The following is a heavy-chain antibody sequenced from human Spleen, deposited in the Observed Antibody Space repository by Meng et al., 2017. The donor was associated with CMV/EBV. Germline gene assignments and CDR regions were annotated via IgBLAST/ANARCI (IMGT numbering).Heavy chain of an antibody. CDR2: IYYRGST. V-gene: IGHV4-59*01. CDR1: GGSISSYY. J-gene: IGHJ6*02. Sequence: GSLRLSCTVSGGSISSYYWSWIRQPPGKGLEWIGHIYYRGSTNYNPSLKSRVTISVDTSKNQFSLKLSSVTAADTAVYYCARDRSSPYYYYGLDVWGQGTTVTVSS. CDR3: ARDRSSPYYYYGLDV. D-gene: IGHD3-10*01.